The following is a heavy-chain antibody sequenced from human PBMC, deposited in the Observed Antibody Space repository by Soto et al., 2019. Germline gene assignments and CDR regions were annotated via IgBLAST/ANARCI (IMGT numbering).Heavy chain of an antibody. V-gene: IGHV3-48*02. Sequence: EVQLVESGGGLVQPGGSLRLSCAASGFTFSSYSMNWVRQAPGKGLEWVSYISSSSSTIYYADSVKGRSTISRDNAKNSLYLQMNSLRDEDTAVYYCARDDSRGRFLDLFIPYYYYGMDVWGQGTTVTVSS. CDR1: GFTFSSYS. J-gene: IGHJ6*02. CDR3: ARDDSRGRFLDLFIPYYYYGMDV. CDR2: ISSSSSTI. D-gene: IGHD3-3*01.